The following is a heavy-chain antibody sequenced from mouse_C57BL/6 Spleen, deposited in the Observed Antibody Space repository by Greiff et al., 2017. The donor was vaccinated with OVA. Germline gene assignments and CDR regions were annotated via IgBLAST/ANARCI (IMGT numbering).Heavy chain of an antibody. CDR1: GYTFTSYW. V-gene: IGHV1-74*01. CDR2: IHPSDSDT. J-gene: IGHJ4*01. Sequence: QVQLQQPGAELVKPGASVKVSCKASGYTFTSYWMHWVKQRPGQGLEWIGRIHPSDSDTNYNQKFKGKATLTVDKSSSTAYMQRSGLTSGGSAVYYCAIGGGGSSSYYYAMDYWGQGTSVTVSS. CDR3: AIGGGGSSSYYYAMDY. D-gene: IGHD1-1*01.